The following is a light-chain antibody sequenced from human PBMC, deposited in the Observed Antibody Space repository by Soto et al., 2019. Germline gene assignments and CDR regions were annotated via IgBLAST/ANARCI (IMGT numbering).Light chain of an antibody. CDR2: DAS. CDR1: QSISSW. Sequence: DIQMTQSPSTLSASVGDRVTITCRASQSISSWLAWYQQKPGKAPKLLIYDASSLESGVPSRFSGSGSGTAFTLNISSLQPDDFATYYGQQYNSYPCTFGQGTNVDIK. V-gene: IGKV1-5*01. J-gene: IGKJ1*01. CDR3: QQYNSYPCT.